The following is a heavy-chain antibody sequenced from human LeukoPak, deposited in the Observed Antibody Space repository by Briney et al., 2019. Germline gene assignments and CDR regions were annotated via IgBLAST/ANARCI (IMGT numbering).Heavy chain of an antibody. V-gene: IGHV3-7*01. J-gene: IGHJ6*03. CDR1: GFTFSSYW. CDR3: ARDRANPYYYYYMDV. D-gene: IGHD1-14*01. CDR2: IKQDGSEK. Sequence: GRSLRLSCAASGFTFSSYWMSWVRQAPGKGLEWVANIKQDGSEKYYVDSVKGRFTISRDNAKNSLYLQMNSLRAEDTAVYYCARDRANPYYYYYMDVWGKGTTVTVSS.